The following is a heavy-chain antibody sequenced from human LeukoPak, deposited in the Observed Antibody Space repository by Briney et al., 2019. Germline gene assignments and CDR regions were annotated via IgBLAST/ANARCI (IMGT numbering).Heavy chain of an antibody. D-gene: IGHD5-12*01. V-gene: IGHV3-23*01. CDR3: AKDPVRGYDPFPMYYFDY. J-gene: IGHJ4*02. CDR2: ISGGGGST. Sequence: GGSLRLSCAASGFTFSSYAMSWVRQAPGKGLEWVSAISGGGGSTYYADSVKGRFTISRDNSKNTLYLQMNSLRAEDTAVYYCAKDPVRGYDPFPMYYFDYWGQGTLVTVSS. CDR1: GFTFSSYA.